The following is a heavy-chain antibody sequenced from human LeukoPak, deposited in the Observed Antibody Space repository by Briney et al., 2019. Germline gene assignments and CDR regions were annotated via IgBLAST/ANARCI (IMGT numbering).Heavy chain of an antibody. CDR1: GVSLSSYD. V-gene: IGHV4-59*01. J-gene: IGHJ4*02. CDR3: ARAPGIAAAGTHFDF. CDR2: IYYSGSA. D-gene: IGHD6-13*01. Sequence: PSETLSLTCTVSGVSLSSYDWSWIRQPPGKGLEWVGYIYYSGSAKYNPSLKSRVSISVDTSKNQFSLKLSSVTAGDTAVYYCARAPGIAAAGTHFDFWGQGTLVTVSS.